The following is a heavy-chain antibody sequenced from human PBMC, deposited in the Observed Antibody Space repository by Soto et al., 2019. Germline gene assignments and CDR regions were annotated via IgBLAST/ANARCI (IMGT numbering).Heavy chain of an antibody. V-gene: IGHV4-31*03. J-gene: IGHJ4*02. CDR2: IYYSGST. CDR3: AREWRDYSFDY. CDR1: GGSISSGGYY. Sequence: QVQLQESGPGLVKPSQTLSLTCTVSGGSISSGGYYWSWIRQHPGKGLEWIGYIYYSGSTYYNPSLNSRVTISAATSTNQSSLKLSSVPAADTSVYYSAREWRDYSFDYWGQGTLVTVSS.